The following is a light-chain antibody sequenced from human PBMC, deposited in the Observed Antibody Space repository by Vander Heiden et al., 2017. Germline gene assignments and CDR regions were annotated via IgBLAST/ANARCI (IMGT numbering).Light chain of an antibody. CDR2: AAS. J-gene: IGKJ5*01. Sequence: DIQLTQSPSFLSASVGDRVTITCRASQGISSYLAWYQQKPGKAPKLLIYAASTLQSGVQSKFSGSGSGTEFTLTISSLQPEDFATYYGQQLNTFGQGTRLEIK. CDR1: QGISSY. CDR3: QQLNT. V-gene: IGKV1-9*01.